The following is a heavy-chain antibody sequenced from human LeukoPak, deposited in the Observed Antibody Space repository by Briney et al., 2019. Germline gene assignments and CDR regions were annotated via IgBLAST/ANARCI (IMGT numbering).Heavy chain of an antibody. Sequence: PGGSLRLSCAASGFTFSSYWMHWVRQAPGKGLVWVSRINSDGSSTSYADSVKGRFTTSRDNAKNTLYLQMSSLRAEDTAVYYCARLLPREDIVVVPAAKTFTGFDYWGQGTLVTVSS. CDR1: GFTFSSYW. J-gene: IGHJ4*02. D-gene: IGHD2-2*01. V-gene: IGHV3-74*01. CDR2: INSDGSST. CDR3: ARLLPREDIVVVPAAKTFTGFDY.